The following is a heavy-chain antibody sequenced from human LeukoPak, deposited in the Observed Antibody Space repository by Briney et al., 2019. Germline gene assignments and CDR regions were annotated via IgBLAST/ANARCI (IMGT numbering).Heavy chain of an antibody. V-gene: IGHV1-2*02. D-gene: IGHD5-12*01. CDR1: VYTFTGYY. J-gene: IGHJ4*02. Sequence: ASVKVSCKASVYTFTGYYIHWVRQAPGQGLERMGWSNAKSGGTNYGQKFQGRVTMTRDMSISTAYMELSRLRSDDTAVYYCARDPSNSGYDYLYYFDYWGQGTLVTVSS. CDR3: ARDPSNSGYDYLYYFDY. CDR2: SNAKSGGT.